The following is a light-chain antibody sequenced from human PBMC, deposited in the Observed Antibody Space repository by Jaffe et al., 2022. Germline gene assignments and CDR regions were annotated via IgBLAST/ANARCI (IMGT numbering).Light chain of an antibody. CDR2: GAS. J-gene: IGKJ4*01. Sequence: EIVMTQSPATLSVSPGERATLSCRASQSVSSNLAWHQQKPGQGPRLLIYGASTRATGIPARFSGSGSGTEFTLTISSLQSEDFAVYYCQQYNNWPLTFGGGTKVEIK. CDR3: QQYNNWPLT. CDR1: QSVSSN. V-gene: IGKV3-15*01.